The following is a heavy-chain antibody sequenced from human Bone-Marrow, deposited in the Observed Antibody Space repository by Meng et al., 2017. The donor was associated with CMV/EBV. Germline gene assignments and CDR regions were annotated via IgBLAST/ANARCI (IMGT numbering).Heavy chain of an antibody. J-gene: IGHJ3*02. CDR2: ITWNNRTA. V-gene: IGHV3-9*01. D-gene: IGHD3-3*01. CDR1: EFTFEHYA. CDR3: ARASPPDPFTIFGVGWGAFDI. Sequence: GGSLRLSCAASEFTFEHYAMHWVRQTPGKGLEWVSGITWNNRTAAYADSVKGRFTISRDNSKNTLYLQMNSLRAEDTAVYYCARASPPDPFTIFGVGWGAFDIWGQGTMVTVSS.